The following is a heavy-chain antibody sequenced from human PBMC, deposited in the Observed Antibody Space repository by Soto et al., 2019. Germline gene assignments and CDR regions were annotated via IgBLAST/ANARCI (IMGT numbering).Heavy chain of an antibody. CDR1: GYTFTSYA. J-gene: IGHJ4*02. Sequence: GASVKVSCKASGYTFTSYAMHWVRQAPGQRLEWMGWINAGNGNTKYSQKFQSRVTITRDTSASTAYMELNSLRAEDTAVYYCARDNIPVIHSSSWLQDWGQGTLVTVSS. V-gene: IGHV1-3*01. CDR3: ARDNIPVIHSSSWLQD. D-gene: IGHD6-13*01. CDR2: INAGNGNT.